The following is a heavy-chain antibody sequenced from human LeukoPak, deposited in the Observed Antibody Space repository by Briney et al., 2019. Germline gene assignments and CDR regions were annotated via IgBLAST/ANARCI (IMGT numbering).Heavy chain of an antibody. CDR3: AKDLDYYGSGSYSGLVDY. CDR1: GFTFSSYA. D-gene: IGHD3-10*01. CDR2: ISGSGGST. V-gene: IGHV3-23*01. Sequence: GGSLRLSCAASGFTFSSYAMSWVRQAPGKGLEWVSAISGSGGSTYYADSVKGRFTISRDNSKNTLYLQMNSLRAEDTAVYYCAKDLDYYGSGSYSGLVDYWGQGTLVTVSS. J-gene: IGHJ4*02.